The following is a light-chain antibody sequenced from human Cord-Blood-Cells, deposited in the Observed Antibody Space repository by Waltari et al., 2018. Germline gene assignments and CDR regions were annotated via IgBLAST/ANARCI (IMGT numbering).Light chain of an antibody. J-gene: IGLJ2*01. V-gene: IGLV2-14*01. CDR1: SSDVGGYNY. CDR3: SSYTSSSTVV. Sequence: QSALTQPAPVSGSPGQSITISCPGPSSDVGGYNYVSWYQQHPGKAPKLMIYDASNRPSGVSNRFSGSKSGNTASLTISGLQAEDEADYYCSSYTSSSTVVFGGGTKLTVL. CDR2: DAS.